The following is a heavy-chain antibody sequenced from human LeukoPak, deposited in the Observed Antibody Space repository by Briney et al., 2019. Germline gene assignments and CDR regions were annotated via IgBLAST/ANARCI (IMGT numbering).Heavy chain of an antibody. CDR2: ISAYNGYT. CDR1: GYTFTNYG. D-gene: IGHD6-19*01. Sequence: ASVKVSCKASGYTFTNYGITWVRQAPGQGLEWMGWISAYNGYTNYAQKFQGRVTITADKSTSTAYMELSSLRSEDTAVYYCAREAIAVAGFNAFDIWGQGTMVTVSS. CDR3: AREAIAVAGFNAFDI. J-gene: IGHJ3*02. V-gene: IGHV1-18*01.